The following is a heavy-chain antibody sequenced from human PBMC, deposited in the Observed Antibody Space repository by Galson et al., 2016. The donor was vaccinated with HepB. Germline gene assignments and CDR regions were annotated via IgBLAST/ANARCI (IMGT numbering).Heavy chain of an antibody. CDR1: GFSFTTYY. D-gene: IGHD1-26*01. V-gene: IGHV3-64D*09. J-gene: IGHJ4*02. Sequence: SLRLSCAASGFSFTTYYIDWVRQAPGKRLEYVSGISNNRGAKYHADSVKGRFTISRDNSKNTVDLQMSSLRPEDTAVYYCVRAWSGSSPDYWGQGTQVTVSS. CDR3: VRAWSGSSPDY. CDR2: ISNNRGAK.